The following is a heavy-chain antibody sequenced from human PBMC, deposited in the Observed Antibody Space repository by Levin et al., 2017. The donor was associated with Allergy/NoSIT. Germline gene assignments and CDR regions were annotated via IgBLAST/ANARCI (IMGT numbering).Heavy chain of an antibody. CDR1: GGSISSYY. V-gene: IGHV4-4*07. D-gene: IGHD6-6*01. CDR3: ARDFIAARYYYYYGMDV. Sequence: SETLSLTCTVSGGSISSYYWSWIRQPAGKGLEWIGRIYTSGSTNYNPSLKSRVTMSVDTSKNQFSLQLSSVTAADTAVYYCARDFIAARYYYYYGMDVWGQGTTVTVSS. J-gene: IGHJ6*02. CDR2: IYTSGST.